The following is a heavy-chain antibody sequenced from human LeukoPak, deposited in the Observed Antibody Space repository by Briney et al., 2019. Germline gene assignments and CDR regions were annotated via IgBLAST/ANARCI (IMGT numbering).Heavy chain of an antibody. V-gene: IGHV4-61*05. D-gene: IGHD3-3*01. Sequence: PSETLSLTCTVSGGSTSSSSYYWGWIRQPPGKGLEWIGRIYTSGSTNYNPSLKSRVTMSVDTSKNQFSLKLSSVTAADTAVYYCARGQYYDFWSGPRMDVWGQGTTVTVSS. CDR3: ARGQYYDFWSGPRMDV. CDR1: GGSTSSSSYY. J-gene: IGHJ6*02. CDR2: IYTSGST.